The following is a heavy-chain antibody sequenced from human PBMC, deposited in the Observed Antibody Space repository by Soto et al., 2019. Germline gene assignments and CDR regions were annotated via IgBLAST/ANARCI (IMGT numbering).Heavy chain of an antibody. CDR2: ISGSGGST. CDR3: AKTTRDYGDYYYYYYGMDV. Sequence: LXLSCAASGFTFSIYSMSWVRQAPGKGLEWVSAISGSGGSTYYADAVKGRFTISRDNSKNTLYLQMNSLRAEDTAVYYCAKTTRDYGDYYYYYYGMDVWGQGTTVTVSS. CDR1: GFTFSIYS. D-gene: IGHD4-17*01. J-gene: IGHJ6*02. V-gene: IGHV3-23*01.